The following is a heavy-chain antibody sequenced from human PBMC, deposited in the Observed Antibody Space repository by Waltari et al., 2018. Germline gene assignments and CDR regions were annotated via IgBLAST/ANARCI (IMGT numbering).Heavy chain of an antibody. Sequence: QLQLQESGPGLVKPSETLSLTCSVSGAYITHRNSYWSWFPQPPGKGLEWIGSIYSRGSTYSSPSLKSRVTISLDTSKNQLSLKVSSVTVADTAIYFCARNMESPYNAPYYFYYMDVWGKGTTVTVSS. D-gene: IGHD1-1*01. CDR3: ARNMESPYNAPYYFYYMDV. J-gene: IGHJ6*03. CDR2: IYSRGST. V-gene: IGHV4-39*01. CDR1: GAYITHRNSY.